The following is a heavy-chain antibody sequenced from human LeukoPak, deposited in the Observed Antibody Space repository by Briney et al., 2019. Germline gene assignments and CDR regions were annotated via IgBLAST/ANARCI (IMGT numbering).Heavy chain of an antibody. CDR2: IYYSGST. Sequence: SETLSLTCTVSGGSISSSSYSWGWVRQPPGKGLEWIGSIYYSGSTYYNPSLKSRVTISVDTSKNQFSLKLSSVTAADTAVYYCARRGMYDSTGYYSFDYWGQGSLVTASS. D-gene: IGHD3-22*01. V-gene: IGHV4-39*01. CDR3: ARRGMYDSTGYYSFDY. J-gene: IGHJ4*02. CDR1: GGSISSSSYS.